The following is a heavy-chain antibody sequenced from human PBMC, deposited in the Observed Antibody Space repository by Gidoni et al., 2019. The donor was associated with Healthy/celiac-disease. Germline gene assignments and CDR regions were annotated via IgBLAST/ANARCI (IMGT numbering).Heavy chain of an antibody. CDR2: IYYSGST. V-gene: IGHV4-31*03. J-gene: IGHJ4*02. Sequence: VQLQASGPGLVKPSQTLYLTCPVSGGSISSGGYYWSWIRQQPGKGLEWIGYIYYSGSTYYNPFLKSRVTISIDTSKNQFSLKLSSVTAADTAVYCCARKNPYYFDYWGQGTLVTVSS. CDR3: ARKNPYYFDY. CDR1: GGSISSGGYY.